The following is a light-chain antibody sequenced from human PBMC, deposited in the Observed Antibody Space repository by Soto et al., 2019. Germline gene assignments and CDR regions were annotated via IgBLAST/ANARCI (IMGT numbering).Light chain of an antibody. CDR2: DVT. Sequence: QSVLTQPRSVSGSPGQSITISCTGTSSDVGGYNYVSWYQHHPVKAPKLMIYDVTKRPSGVPDRFSGSKSANTASLTISGLQAEDEADYYCCSYAGSYTLMFGGGTKLTVL. V-gene: IGLV2-11*01. J-gene: IGLJ3*02. CDR1: SSDVGGYNY. CDR3: CSYAGSYTLM.